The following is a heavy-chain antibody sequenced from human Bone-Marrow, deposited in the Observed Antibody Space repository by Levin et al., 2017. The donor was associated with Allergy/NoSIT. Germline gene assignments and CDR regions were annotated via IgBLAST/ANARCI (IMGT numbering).Heavy chain of an antibody. J-gene: IGHJ4*02. D-gene: IGHD5-18*01. Sequence: SQTLSLTCAVYVDSFTHYYWTWIRQTSGGGLEWLGEINHAGVADYHPSLESRVTISVDASKNQFSLKLTSVTAADTAVYFCARGQRTYSFEVSLRYFDSWGQGTLVTVSS. CDR1: VDSFTHYY. CDR3: ARGQRTYSFEVSLRYFDS. CDR2: INHAGVA. V-gene: IGHV4-34*01.